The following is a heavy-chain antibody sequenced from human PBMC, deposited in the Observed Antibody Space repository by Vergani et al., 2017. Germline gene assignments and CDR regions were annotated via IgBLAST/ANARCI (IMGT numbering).Heavy chain of an antibody. D-gene: IGHD2-2*01. CDR3: ARERYGSSTGCAANWFDS. CDR1: GYTFTSYG. V-gene: IGHV1-18*01. J-gene: IGHJ5*01. Sequence: QVQLVQSGAEVKKPGASVQVSCKASGYTFTSYGISWVRQDPGQGLEWMGWISAYNGNTNYAQKLQSRVTMTTDTSTSTAYMELRSLRSADTAVYYCARERYGSSTGCAANWFDSWGQGTLVTVSS. CDR2: ISAYNGNT.